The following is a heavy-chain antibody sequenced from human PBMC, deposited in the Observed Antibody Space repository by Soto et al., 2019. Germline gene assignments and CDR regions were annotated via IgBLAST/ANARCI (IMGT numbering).Heavy chain of an antibody. CDR3: ARRAGNRRGYPIDS. Sequence: QVQLQESGPGLVKPSQTLSLTCAVSGGSIRSDGSYWTWIRQLPGGGLEWIGYIYYSGSTSYNPSLESRASISVDSSENQFSLRLNSVTAADTAVYYCARRAGNRRGYPIDSWGQGTLVTVSS. J-gene: IGHJ4*02. V-gene: IGHV4-31*11. CDR1: GGSIRSDGSY. D-gene: IGHD5-18*01. CDR2: IYYSGST.